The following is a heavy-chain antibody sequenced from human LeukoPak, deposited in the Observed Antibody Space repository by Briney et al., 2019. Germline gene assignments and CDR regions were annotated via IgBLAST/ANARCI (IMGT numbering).Heavy chain of an antibody. J-gene: IGHJ4*02. Sequence: ASMKVSCKASGYTFTRYGMSWVRQAPGQGLEWMGWISGSNGNTNYAQKLQGRVTMTTDTSTSTAYMELRSLRSDDTAVYYCARRGIAAPFDYWGQGTLVTVSS. CDR3: ARRGIAAPFDY. CDR1: GYTFTRYG. V-gene: IGHV1-18*01. CDR2: ISGSNGNT. D-gene: IGHD6-13*01.